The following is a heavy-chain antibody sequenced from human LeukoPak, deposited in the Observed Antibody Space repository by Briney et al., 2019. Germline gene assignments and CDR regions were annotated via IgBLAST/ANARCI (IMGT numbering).Heavy chain of an antibody. Sequence: GESLTLAWAASGFTFDDYGMSWVRQAPGKGLEWVSGINWKGGSTEYADSVKGRFSIARGNAKKSLWLQMNSHRAKAPALYYCARYDYSNYVGYYDQRGQGTLVTVSS. V-gene: IGHV3-20*04. CDR3: ARYDYSNYVGYYDQ. CDR1: GFTFDDYG. D-gene: IGHD4-11*01. J-gene: IGHJ4*02. CDR2: INWKGGST.